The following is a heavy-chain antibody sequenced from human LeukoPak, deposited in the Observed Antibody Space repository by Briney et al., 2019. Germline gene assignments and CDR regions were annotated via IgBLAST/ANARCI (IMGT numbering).Heavy chain of an antibody. J-gene: IGHJ6*03. V-gene: IGHV3-48*02. Sequence: GGSLRLSCAASGFTFSSYTMNWVRQPPGKGLEWVSNICTSSTTIYYADSVKGRFTISRDNAKNSLYLQMNSLRDEDTGVYYCAKGLRTGVGPYMGYHYYMDVWGKGATVTVSS. CDR3: AKGLRTGVGPYMGYHYYMDV. CDR2: ICTSSTTI. D-gene: IGHD3-16*01. CDR1: GFTFSSYT.